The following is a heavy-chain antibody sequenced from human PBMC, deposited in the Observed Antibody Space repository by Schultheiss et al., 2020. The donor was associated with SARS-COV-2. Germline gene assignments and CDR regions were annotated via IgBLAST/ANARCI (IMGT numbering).Heavy chain of an antibody. CDR3: ARIKWPDNWFDP. V-gene: IGHV2-70*01. CDR2: IDWDDDK. CDR1: GFSLSTSGVG. J-gene: IGHJ5*02. D-gene: IGHD5-12*01. Sequence: SGPTLVKPTQTLTLTCTFSGFSLSTSGVGVGWIRQPPGKALEWLALIDWDDDKYYSTSLKTRLTISKDTSKNQVVLTMTNMDPVDTATYYCARIKWPDNWFDPWGQGTLVTVSS.